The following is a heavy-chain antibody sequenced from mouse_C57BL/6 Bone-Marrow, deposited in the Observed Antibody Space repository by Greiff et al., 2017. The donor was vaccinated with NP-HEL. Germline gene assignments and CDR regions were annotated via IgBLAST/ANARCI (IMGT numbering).Heavy chain of an antibody. V-gene: IGHV1-19*01. J-gene: IGHJ2*01. CDR2: INPYNGGT. CDR1: GYTFTDYY. D-gene: IGHD1-1*02. CDR3: ARVGGSYYFDY. Sequence: EVQLQESGPVLVKPGASVKMSCKASGYTFTDYYMNWVKQSHGKSLEWIGVINPYNGGTSYNQKFKGKATLTVDKSSSTAYMELNSLTSEDSAVYYCARVGGSYYFDYWGQGTTLTVSS.